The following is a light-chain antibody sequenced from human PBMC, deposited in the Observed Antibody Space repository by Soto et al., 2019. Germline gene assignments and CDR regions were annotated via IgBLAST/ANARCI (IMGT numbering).Light chain of an antibody. CDR2: ADS. CDR1: YSNIGGNS. CDR3: AAWDDGMRAWV. J-gene: IGLJ3*02. V-gene: IGLV1-44*01. Sequence: QSVLTQSPSASATPGQRVTISCSGSYSNIGGNSVNWYQQLPRSAPKLLIYADSQRPSGVPDRFSGSKSGTSASLAISGLQSEDEADYYSAAWDDGMRAWVFGGGTKLTVL.